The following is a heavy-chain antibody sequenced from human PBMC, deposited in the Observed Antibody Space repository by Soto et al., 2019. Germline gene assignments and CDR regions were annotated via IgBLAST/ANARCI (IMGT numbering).Heavy chain of an antibody. J-gene: IGHJ4*02. Sequence: QVQLQESGPGLVKPSETLSLTCTVSGVSITSYYWSWIRQPAGKGLEWIGRIYSSGSTNYNPSLKSGVTMSIDTSKNQCSLKLSSVTAADTAVYYCACLYNWNGWSDYWGQGTLVTVSS. CDR1: GVSITSYY. CDR2: IYSSGST. V-gene: IGHV4-4*07. CDR3: ACLYNWNGWSDY. D-gene: IGHD1-20*01.